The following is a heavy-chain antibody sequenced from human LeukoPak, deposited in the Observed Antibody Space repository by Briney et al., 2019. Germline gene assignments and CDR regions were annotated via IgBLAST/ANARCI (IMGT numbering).Heavy chain of an antibody. V-gene: IGHV1-3*01. CDR3: ARASIVATRYYFYGMDV. D-gene: IGHD5-12*01. J-gene: IGHJ6*04. CDR1: GFPLSTYA. CDR2: INAGNGKT. Sequence: ASLKVSCTASGFPLSTYAIHCVRQAPGQSVEWVGWINAGNGKTEYAQKLHDRVTITRDTSASTADMELSSLRSEDTAVYYCARASIVATRYYFYGMDVWGKGTTVIVSS.